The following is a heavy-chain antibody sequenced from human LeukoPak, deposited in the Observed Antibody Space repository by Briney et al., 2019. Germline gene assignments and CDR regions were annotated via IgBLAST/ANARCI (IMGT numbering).Heavy chain of an antibody. Sequence: GGSLRLSCAASGFTFSSYAMSWVRQAPGKGLEWVSAISGSGGSTYYADSVKGRFTISRENSKNTLYLQMNSLRAEDTAVYYCAKDRVVRGVTPNWFDPWGQGTLVTVSS. V-gene: IGHV3-23*01. CDR1: GFTFSSYA. J-gene: IGHJ5*02. CDR2: ISGSGGST. D-gene: IGHD3-10*01. CDR3: AKDRVVRGVTPNWFDP.